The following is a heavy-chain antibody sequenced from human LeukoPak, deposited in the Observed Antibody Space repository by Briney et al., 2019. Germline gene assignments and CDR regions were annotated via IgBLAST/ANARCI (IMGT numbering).Heavy chain of an antibody. CDR1: GGSISSYY. Sequence: SETLSLTCTVSGGSISSYYWNWIRQPAGKGLEWIGRIYPSGNTNYNPSLKSRVTTSVDTSKNQFSLKLSSVTAADTAVYYCAKDLRQLVRTPLAFDIWGQGTMVTVSS. V-gene: IGHV4-4*07. D-gene: IGHD6-6*01. CDR2: IYPSGNT. CDR3: AKDLRQLVRTPLAFDI. J-gene: IGHJ3*02.